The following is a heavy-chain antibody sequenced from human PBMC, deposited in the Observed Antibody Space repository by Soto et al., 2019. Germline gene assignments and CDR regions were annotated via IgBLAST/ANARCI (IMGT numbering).Heavy chain of an antibody. CDR1: GGTFSSYA. CDR3: ARVHYGPSASMVFFDY. J-gene: IGHJ4*02. D-gene: IGHD3-10*01. CDR2: IIPIFGTA. V-gene: IGHV1-69*13. Sequence: SVKVSCKASGGTFSSYAISWVRQAPGQGLEWMGGIIPIFGTANYAQKFQGRVTITADESTSTAYMELSSLRSEDTAVYYCARVHYGPSASMVFFDYWGQGTLVTVSS.